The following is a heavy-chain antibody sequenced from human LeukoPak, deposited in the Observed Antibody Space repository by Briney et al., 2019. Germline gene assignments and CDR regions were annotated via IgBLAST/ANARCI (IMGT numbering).Heavy chain of an antibody. CDR1: GFTFSSYA. CDR3: ARDLYSSGWVLTGY. J-gene: IGHJ4*02. CDR2: ISYDGSNK. V-gene: IGHV3-30-3*01. Sequence: PGGSLRLSCAASGFTFSSYAMHWVRQAPGKGLEWVAVISYDGSNKYYADSVKGRFTISRDNSKNTLYLQMNSLRAEDTAVYYCARDLYSSGWVLTGYWGQGTLVTVSS. D-gene: IGHD6-19*01.